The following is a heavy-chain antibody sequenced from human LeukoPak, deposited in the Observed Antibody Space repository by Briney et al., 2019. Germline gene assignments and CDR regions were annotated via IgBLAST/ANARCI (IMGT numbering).Heavy chain of an antibody. CDR3: AKVGSGWPGYYFDY. CDR2: FSSNGCTT. Sequence: GGPLRLSCAASGFTFSSYAMHCARLSPGKGLEGGSGFSSNGCTTSYADSVQGRFTISRDNSKNTLYLQMGRLRGEDMAVYYCAKVGSGWPGYYFDYWGQGTLVTVSS. CDR1: GFTFSSYA. D-gene: IGHD6-19*01. V-gene: IGHV3-64*02. J-gene: IGHJ4*02.